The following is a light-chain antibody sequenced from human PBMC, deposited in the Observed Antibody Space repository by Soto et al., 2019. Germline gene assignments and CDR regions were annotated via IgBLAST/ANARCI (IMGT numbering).Light chain of an antibody. V-gene: IGKV3-20*01. Sequence: EIVMTESPATLSVSPGERVTLSCRASQSGYNGYLAWYQQKPGRAPRLLIYTASSRATGIPDRFSGSGSGTDFTLTISRLEPEDFAVYYCQHYGSSPWTFGQGTKVDIK. CDR3: QHYGSSPWT. CDR1: QSGYNGY. J-gene: IGKJ1*01. CDR2: TAS.